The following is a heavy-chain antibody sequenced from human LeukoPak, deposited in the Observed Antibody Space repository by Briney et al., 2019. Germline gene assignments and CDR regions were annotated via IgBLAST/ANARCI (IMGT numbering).Heavy chain of an antibody. V-gene: IGHV3-23*01. CDR1: GFTFRSYV. D-gene: IGHD6-13*01. CDR2: ISGSGPTP. Sequence: GGSLRLSCAASGFTFRSYVMNWVRQAPGKGLEWVSAISGSGPTPYYAASVRGRFTISRDNSTNTLYLQINCLRAEDTAVYYCAKKGTSGSWYFFDYWGQGTLVTVS. J-gene: IGHJ4*02. CDR3: AKKGTSGSWYFFDY.